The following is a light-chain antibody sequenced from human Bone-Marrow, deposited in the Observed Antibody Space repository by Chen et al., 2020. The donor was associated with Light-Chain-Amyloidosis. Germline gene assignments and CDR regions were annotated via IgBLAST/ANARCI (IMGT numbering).Light chain of an antibody. V-gene: IGKV3-20*01. J-gene: IGKJ2*03. CDR1: LSVTSSN. Sequence: IVLTQSPGTLSLSPGERATLSCRASLSVTSSNLAWYQQKPGQAPRLLIYAASIRATGIPDRCSGSGSGTDFTLIISRLEPEDFALYYCHQYGLSPYSFGQGTKLEIK. CDR3: HQYGLSPYS. CDR2: AAS.